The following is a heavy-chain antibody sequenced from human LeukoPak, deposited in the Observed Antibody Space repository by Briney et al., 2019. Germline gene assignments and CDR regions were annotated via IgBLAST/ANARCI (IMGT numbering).Heavy chain of an antibody. CDR1: GGTFSSYA. D-gene: IGHD6-13*01. V-gene: IGHV1-69*01. CDR2: IIPIFGTA. Sequence: ASVKVSCKASGGTFSSYAISWVRQAPGQGLEWMGGIIPIFGTANYAQKFQGRVTITADESTGTAYMELSSLRSEDTAVYYCARDHTKSPWGSSKEYYFDYWGQGTLVTVSS. CDR3: ARDHTKSPWGSSKEYYFDY. J-gene: IGHJ4*02.